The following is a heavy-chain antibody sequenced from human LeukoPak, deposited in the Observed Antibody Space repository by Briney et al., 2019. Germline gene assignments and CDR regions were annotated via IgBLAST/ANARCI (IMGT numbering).Heavy chain of an antibody. D-gene: IGHD1-1*01. V-gene: IGHV1-69*04. CDR3: ARDLEGTELDY. CDR2: IIPILGIT. CDR1: GGTFSNYA. J-gene: IGHJ4*02. Sequence: GASVKVSCKASGGTFSNYAVSWVRQAPGQGLEWMGRIIPILGITNYAQNFQGRVTINADKSTSTAYMELSSLRSEDTAVYYCARDLEGTELDYWGQGTLVIVSS.